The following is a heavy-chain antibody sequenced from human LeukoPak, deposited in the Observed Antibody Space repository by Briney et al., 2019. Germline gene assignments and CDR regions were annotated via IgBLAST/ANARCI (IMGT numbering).Heavy chain of an antibody. CDR2: IYYSGST. CDR1: GGSISSSSYY. D-gene: IGHD6-19*01. Sequence: PSETLSLTCTVSGGSISSSSYYWGWIRQPPGKGLEWIGSIYYSGSTYYNPSLKSRVTISVDTSKTQFSLKLSSVTAADTAVYYCAVVGIAVAQKYYYYYGMDVWGQGTTVTVSS. V-gene: IGHV4-39*01. CDR3: AVVGIAVAQKYYYYYGMDV. J-gene: IGHJ6*02.